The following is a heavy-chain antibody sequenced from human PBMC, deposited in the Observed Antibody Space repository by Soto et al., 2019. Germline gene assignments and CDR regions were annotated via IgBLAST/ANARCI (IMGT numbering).Heavy chain of an antibody. CDR3: ARVGRVMIFGVVRRHRYGMDV. CDR1: VVSFSDYY. Sequence: SETLSLTCAFYVVSFSDYYWSCIRHSPGKWLEWIGEINRNGDTNYNTSLQSRVSISIDTSKSQFSLKLNSVTAADTAVYYCARVGRVMIFGVVRRHRYGMDVLGQGTTVTVSS. D-gene: IGHD3-3*01. CDR2: INRNGDT. V-gene: IGHV4-34*01. J-gene: IGHJ6*02.